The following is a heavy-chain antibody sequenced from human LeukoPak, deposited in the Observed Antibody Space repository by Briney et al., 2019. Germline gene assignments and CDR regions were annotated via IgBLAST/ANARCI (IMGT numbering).Heavy chain of an antibody. D-gene: IGHD3-9*01. CDR3: AILTGYLHFDY. J-gene: IGHJ4*02. CDR1: GYTLTELS. V-gene: IGHV1-24*01. CDR2: FDPEDGET. Sequence: GASVKVSCKVSGYTLTELSMHWVRQAPGKGLEWMGGFDPEDGETIYAQKFQGRVTITTDESTSTAYMELSSLRSEDAAVYYCAILTGYLHFDYWGQGTLVTVSS.